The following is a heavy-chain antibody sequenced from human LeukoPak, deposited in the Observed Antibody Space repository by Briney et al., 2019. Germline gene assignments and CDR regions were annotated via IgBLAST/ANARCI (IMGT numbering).Heavy chain of an antibody. J-gene: IGHJ3*02. CDR1: GGSISSSNW. CDR2: IYHSGST. D-gene: IGHD3-22*01. Sequence: PSGTLSLTCAVSGGSISSSNWWSWVRQPPGKGLEWIGEIYHSGSTNHNPSLKSRVTISVDKSKNQFSLKLSSVTAADTAVYYCASGRGGGMIVPGGSGAFDIWGQGTMVTVSS. CDR3: ASGRGGGMIVPGGSGAFDI. V-gene: IGHV4-4*02.